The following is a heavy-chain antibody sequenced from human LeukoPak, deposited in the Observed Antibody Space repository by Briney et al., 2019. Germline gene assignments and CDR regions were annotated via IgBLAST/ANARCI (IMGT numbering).Heavy chain of an antibody. V-gene: IGHV4-39*01. Sequence: SETLSLTCTVSGGSISSSSYYWGWIRQPPGKGLEWIGSIYYSGSTYYNPSLKSRVTISVDTSKNQFSLKLSSVTAADTAVYYCARGHLGSADCWGQGTLVTVSS. D-gene: IGHD5-12*01. CDR2: IYYSGST. CDR1: GGSISSSSYY. CDR3: ARGHLGSADC. J-gene: IGHJ4*02.